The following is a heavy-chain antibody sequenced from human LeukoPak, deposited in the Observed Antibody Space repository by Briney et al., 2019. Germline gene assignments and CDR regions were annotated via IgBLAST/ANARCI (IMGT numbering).Heavy chain of an antibody. D-gene: IGHD3-22*01. CDR2: FDPEDGET. Sequence: ASVKVSCKVSGYTRNELSIRWVRQAPGKGLEWMGGFDPEDGETIYAQKFQGRVTMTEDTSTDTAYMELSSLRSEDTAVYYCATSSYFDSSYYPLSGTFDFWGQGTMVTVSS. CDR1: GYTRNELS. CDR3: ATSSYFDSSYYPLSGTFDF. V-gene: IGHV1-24*01. J-gene: IGHJ3*01.